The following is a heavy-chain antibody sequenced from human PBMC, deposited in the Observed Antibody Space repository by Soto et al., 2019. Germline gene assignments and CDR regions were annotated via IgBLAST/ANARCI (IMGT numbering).Heavy chain of an antibody. CDR1: GGSISSDNYY. Sequence: PSETLSLTCTVSGGSISSDNYYWSWIRQPPGKGLEWIGYIYYSGSTYYNPSLKSRVIISIDTSKNQFSLKLSSVTAADTAVYYCASTSYFDNSGSAHWGQGTLVTVYS. V-gene: IGHV4-30-4*01. D-gene: IGHD3-22*01. CDR2: IYYSGST. J-gene: IGHJ4*02. CDR3: ASTSYFDNSGSAH.